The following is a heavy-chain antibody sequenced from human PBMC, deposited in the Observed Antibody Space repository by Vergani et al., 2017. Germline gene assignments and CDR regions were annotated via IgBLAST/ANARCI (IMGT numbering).Heavy chain of an antibody. CDR2: IVVGSGNT. J-gene: IGHJ4*02. CDR1: GFTFTSSA. D-gene: IGHD1-26*01. V-gene: IGHV1-58*01. Sequence: QMQLVQSGPEVKKPGTLVKVSCKASGFTFTSSAVQWVRQARGQRLEWIGWIVVGSGNTNYAQKFQERVTITRDMSTSTAYMELSSLRSEDTAVYYCAASGGWELLLDYWGQGTLVTVSS. CDR3: AASGGWELLLDY.